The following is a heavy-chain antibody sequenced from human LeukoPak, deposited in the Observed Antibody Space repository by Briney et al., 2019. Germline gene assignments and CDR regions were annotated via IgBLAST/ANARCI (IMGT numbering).Heavy chain of an antibody. V-gene: IGHV1-18*01. Sequence: ASVKVSCKASGYTFTSYGISWVRQAPGQGLEWMGWISAYNGNTNYAQKLQGRVTMTTDTSTSTAYMELRSLRSDDTAVYYCARDMERGCSSTSCSSIGYAFDIWGQGTMVTVSS. D-gene: IGHD2-2*01. CDR1: GYTFTSYG. J-gene: IGHJ3*02. CDR3: ARDMERGCSSTSCSSIGYAFDI. CDR2: ISAYNGNT.